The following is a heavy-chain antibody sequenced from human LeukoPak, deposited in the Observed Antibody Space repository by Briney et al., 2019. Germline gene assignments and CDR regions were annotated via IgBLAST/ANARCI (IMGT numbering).Heavy chain of an antibody. J-gene: IGHJ6*03. Sequence: SVKVSCKASGGTFSSYAISWVRQAPGQGLEWMGRIIPIFGTANYAQKFQGRVTITADKSTSTAYMELSSLRSEDTAVYYCARDSSSFYYYYMDVWGKGTTVTVSS. V-gene: IGHV1-69*06. CDR1: GGTFSSYA. CDR3: ARDSSSFYYYYMDV. CDR2: IIPIFGTA. D-gene: IGHD6-6*01.